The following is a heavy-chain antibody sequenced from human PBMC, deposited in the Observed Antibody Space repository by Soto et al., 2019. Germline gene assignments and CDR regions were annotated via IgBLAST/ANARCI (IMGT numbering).Heavy chain of an antibody. CDR3: ARGYYGSGSYADAFDI. CDR2: IIPIFGTA. J-gene: IGHJ3*02. Sequence: QVQLVQSGAEVKKPGSSVKVSCKASGGTFSSYAISWVRQAPGQGLEWMGGIIPIFGTANYAQKFQGRVTITADKSTSTAYMELSRLRSEDTAVYYCARGYYGSGSYADAFDIWGQGTMVTVSS. V-gene: IGHV1-69*06. D-gene: IGHD3-10*01. CDR1: GGTFSSYA.